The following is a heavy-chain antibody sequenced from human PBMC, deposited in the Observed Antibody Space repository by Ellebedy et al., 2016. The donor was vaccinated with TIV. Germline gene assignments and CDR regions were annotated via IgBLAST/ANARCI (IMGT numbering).Heavy chain of an antibody. CDR2: IYYSGST. J-gene: IGHJ3*02. CDR3: ATSVVMLAMDAFDI. D-gene: IGHD2-21*01. Sequence: SETLSLTXTVSGGSVRSDNAYRSWIRQPPGKGLEWIGYIYYSGSTNYNPSLKSRVTISVDTSKNQFSLRLRSVTAADTAIYYCATSVVMLAMDAFDIWGQGSMVTVSS. CDR1: GGSVRSDNAY. V-gene: IGHV4-61*01.